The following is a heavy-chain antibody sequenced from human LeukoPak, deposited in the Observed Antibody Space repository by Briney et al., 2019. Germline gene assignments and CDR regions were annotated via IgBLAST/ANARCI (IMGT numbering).Heavy chain of an antibody. J-gene: IGHJ4*02. CDR2: ISSSSSYI. CDR3: AKVSTVTTEGWYFDY. Sequence: PGGSLRLSCAASGFTFSSYSMNWVRQAPGKGLEWVSSISSSSSYIYYADSVKGRFTISRDNAKNSLYLQMNSLRAEDTAVYYCAKVSTVTTEGWYFDYWGQGTLVTVSS. V-gene: IGHV3-21*04. D-gene: IGHD4-17*01. CDR1: GFTFSSYS.